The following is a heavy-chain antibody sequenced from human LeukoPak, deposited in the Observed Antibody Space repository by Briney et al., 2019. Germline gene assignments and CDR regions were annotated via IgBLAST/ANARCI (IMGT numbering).Heavy chain of an antibody. CDR1: GFTFSSYA. CDR3: ARGGGAVAFDI. Sequence: GGSLRLSCAASGFTFSSYAMHWVRQAPGKGLEWVAVISYDGSNKYYADSVKGRFTISRDNSKNTLYLQMNSLRAEDTAVYYCARGGGAVAFDIWGQGTMVTVSS. CDR2: ISYDGSNK. D-gene: IGHD3-16*01. J-gene: IGHJ3*02. V-gene: IGHV3-30*04.